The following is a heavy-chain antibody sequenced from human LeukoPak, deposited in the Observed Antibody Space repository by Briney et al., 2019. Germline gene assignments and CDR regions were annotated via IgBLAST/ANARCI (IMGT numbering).Heavy chain of an antibody. J-gene: IGHJ4*02. CDR2: IYHSGST. V-gene: IGHV4-38-2*02. CDR3: AAANSAAGTFDY. D-gene: IGHD6-13*01. Sequence: PSETLSLTCTVSGYSINSGYYWGWIRQPPGKGLEWIGSIYHSGSTYYNPSLKSRVTISVDTSKNQFSLKLSSVTAADTAVYYCAAANSAAGTFDYWGQGTLVTVSS. CDR1: GYSINSGYY.